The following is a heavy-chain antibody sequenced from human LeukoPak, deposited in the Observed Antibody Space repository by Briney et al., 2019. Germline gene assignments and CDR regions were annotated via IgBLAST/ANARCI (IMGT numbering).Heavy chain of an antibody. J-gene: IGHJ4*02. CDR3: AREDYGDSFDY. Sequence: PGGSLRLSCAASGFTFSSYSMNWVRQAPGKGLEWVSYISSSSSTIYYADSVKGRFTISRDNAKNSLYLQMNGLRAEDTAVYYCAREDYGDSFDYWGQGTLVTVSS. CDR2: ISSSSSTI. D-gene: IGHD4-17*01. CDR1: GFTFSSYS. V-gene: IGHV3-48*01.